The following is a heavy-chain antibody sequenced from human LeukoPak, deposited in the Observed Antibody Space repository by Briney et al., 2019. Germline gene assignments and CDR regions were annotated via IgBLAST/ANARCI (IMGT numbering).Heavy chain of an antibody. J-gene: IGHJ4*02. V-gene: IGHV3-7*04. CDR1: GFTFSSYW. Sequence: GGSLRLSCAASGFTFSSYWMSWVRQAPGKGLEWVADIKQDGSEKYYVDSVKGRFTISRDNAKNSLYLQMNSLRAEDTAVYYCARAEYDYVWGSYHNYFDYWGQGTLVTVSS. CDR2: IKQDGSEK. D-gene: IGHD3-16*02. CDR3: ARAEYDYVWGSYHNYFDY.